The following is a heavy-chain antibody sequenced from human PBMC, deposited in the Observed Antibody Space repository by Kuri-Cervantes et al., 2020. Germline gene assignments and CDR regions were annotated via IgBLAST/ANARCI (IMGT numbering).Heavy chain of an antibody. J-gene: IGHJ4*02. D-gene: IGHD6-6*01. CDR3: AASIAARRGSDY. V-gene: IGHV1-18*01. CDR1: GGTFSSYA. Sequence: ASVKVSCKASGGTFSSYAISWVRRAPGQGLEWMGWISAYNGNTNYAQKLQGRVTMTTDTSTSTAYMELRSLRSDDTAVYYCAASIAARRGSDYWGQGTLVTVSS. CDR2: ISAYNGNT.